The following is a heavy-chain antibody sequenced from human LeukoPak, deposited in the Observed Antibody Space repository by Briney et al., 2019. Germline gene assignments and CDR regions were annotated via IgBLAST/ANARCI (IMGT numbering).Heavy chain of an antibody. CDR1: GFTFSSYG. J-gene: IGHJ4*02. CDR2: IWYDGSNK. CDR3: ARDSYSSALEY. D-gene: IGHD6-19*01. Sequence: GGSLRLSCAASGFTFSSYGMHWVRQAPGKGLEGVAVIWYDGSNKYYADSVKGRFTISRDNSKNTLYLQMNSLRAEDTAVYYCARDSYSSALEYWGQGTLVTVSS. V-gene: IGHV3-33*01.